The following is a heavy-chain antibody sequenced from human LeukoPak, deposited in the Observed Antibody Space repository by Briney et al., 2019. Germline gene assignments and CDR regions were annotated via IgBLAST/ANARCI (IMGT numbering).Heavy chain of an antibody. J-gene: IGHJ4*02. Sequence: GGSLRLSCAASGFTFSSYWMSWVCQAPGKGLEWVSNRKQDGSEKYYVDSLKGRFTISRDNAKNSLYLQMNSLRAEDTAVYYCARRLRDGFNYPTKFDYWGQGTLVTVSS. D-gene: IGHD5-24*01. CDR2: RKQDGSEK. CDR1: GFTFSSYW. CDR3: ARRLRDGFNYPTKFDY. V-gene: IGHV3-7*01.